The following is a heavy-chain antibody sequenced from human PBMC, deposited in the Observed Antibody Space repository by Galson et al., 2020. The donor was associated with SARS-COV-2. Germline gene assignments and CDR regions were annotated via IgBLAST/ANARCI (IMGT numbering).Heavy chain of an antibody. V-gene: IGHV4-34*01. CDR3: ARGRVIMGYCSSTSCYGVGSYYYYYYMDV. J-gene: IGHJ6*03. Sequence: SETLSLTCAVYGGSFSGYYWNWIRQPPGKGLEWIGEINHSGSTNYNPSLKSRVTISVDTSKNQFSLKLSSVTAADTAVYYCARGRVIMGYCSSTSCYGVGSYYYYYYMDVWGKGTTVTISS. CDR2: INHSGST. CDR1: GGSFSGYY. D-gene: IGHD2-2*01.